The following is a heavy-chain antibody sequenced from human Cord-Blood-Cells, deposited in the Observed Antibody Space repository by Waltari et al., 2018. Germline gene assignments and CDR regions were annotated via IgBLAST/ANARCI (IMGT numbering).Heavy chain of an antibody. CDR2: IYYSGST. V-gene: IGHV4-59*01. CDR3: ARVRGYSGYDAFDI. J-gene: IGHJ3*02. CDR1: GGSISSYY. D-gene: IGHD5-12*01. Sequence: QVQLQESGPGLVKPSETLSLTCTVSGGSISSYYWSWIRQPPGKGLEWIGYIYYSGSTNYNPSLKSRVNISVDTSKNQFSLKLSSVTAADTAVYYCARVRGYSGYDAFDIWGQGTMVTVSS.